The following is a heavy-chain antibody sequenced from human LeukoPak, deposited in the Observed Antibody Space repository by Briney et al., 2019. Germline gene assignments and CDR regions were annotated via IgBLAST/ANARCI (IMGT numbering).Heavy chain of an antibody. J-gene: IGHJ4*02. D-gene: IGHD3-22*01. CDR3: ARGVFYSSGYYGY. CDR2: IYYSGST. Sequence: SETLSLTCTVSGGSISSYYWGWIRQPPGKGLEWIGYIYYSGSTNYNPSLKSRVTISVDTSKNQFSLKLSSVTAADTAVYYCARGVFYSSGYYGYWGQGTPVTVSS. V-gene: IGHV4-59*12. CDR1: GGSISSYY.